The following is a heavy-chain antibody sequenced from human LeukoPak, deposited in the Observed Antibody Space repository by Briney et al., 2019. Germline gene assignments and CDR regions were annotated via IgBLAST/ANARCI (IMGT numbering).Heavy chain of an antibody. CDR1: GGSISSYY. Sequence: SETLSLTCTVSGGSISSYYWSWIRQPPGKGLEWIGYIYYSGSTNYNPSLKSRVTISVDTSKNQFSLELSSVTAADTAVYYCARDTVDNDAFDIWGQGTMVTVSS. V-gene: IGHV4-59*01. CDR2: IYYSGST. D-gene: IGHD5-12*01. J-gene: IGHJ3*02. CDR3: ARDTVDNDAFDI.